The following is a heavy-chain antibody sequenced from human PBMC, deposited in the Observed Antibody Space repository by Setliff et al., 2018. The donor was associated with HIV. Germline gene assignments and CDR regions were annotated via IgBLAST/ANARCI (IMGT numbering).Heavy chain of an antibody. CDR1: GFTFSSYS. J-gene: IGHJ4*02. V-gene: IGHV3-48*01. CDR3: ARGSLWFGKLHSDY. Sequence: GGSLRLSCAASGFTFSSYSMNWVRQAPGKGLEWVSYISSSSSTIYYADSVKGRFTISRDNSKNTLYLQMNSLRIEDSAVYYCARGSLWFGKLHSDYWGQGTLVTVSS. D-gene: IGHD3-10*01. CDR2: ISSSSSTI.